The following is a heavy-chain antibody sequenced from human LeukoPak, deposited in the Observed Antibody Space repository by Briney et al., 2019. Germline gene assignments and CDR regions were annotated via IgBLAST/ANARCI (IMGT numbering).Heavy chain of an antibody. CDR3: ARDPVEWELLLDY. V-gene: IGHV3-7*01. D-gene: IGHD1-26*01. CDR2: MNIDGSEK. J-gene: IGHJ4*02. CDR1: GFTFSSYW. Sequence: GGSLRLSCAASGFTFSSYWMSWVRQAPGKRLEWVANMNIDGSEKYYADSAKGRFTISRDNARNSVYLQMNSLRVEDTAVYYCARDPVEWELLLDYWGQGTLVTVSS.